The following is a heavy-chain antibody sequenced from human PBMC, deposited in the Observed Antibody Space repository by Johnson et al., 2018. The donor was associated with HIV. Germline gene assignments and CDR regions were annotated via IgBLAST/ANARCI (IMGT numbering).Heavy chain of an antibody. CDR2: IYSGGST. J-gene: IGHJ3*02. Sequence: QVQLLESGGGVVQPGRSLRLSCAASGFTFSSYGIHWVRHAPGKGLEWVSVIYSGGSTYYADSVKGRFTISRDNSKNTLYLQMNSLRAEDTAVYYCARDPSPIVGATYAFDIWGLGTKVTVSS. D-gene: IGHD1-26*01. CDR1: GFTFSSYG. V-gene: IGHV3-NL1*01. CDR3: ARDPSPIVGATYAFDI.